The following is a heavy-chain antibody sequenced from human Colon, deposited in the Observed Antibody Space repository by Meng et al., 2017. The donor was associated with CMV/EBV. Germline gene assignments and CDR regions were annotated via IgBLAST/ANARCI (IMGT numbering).Heavy chain of an antibody. CDR2: ISSSTSDI. CDR1: DFSFNDYE. Sequence: GGPLRLSCAGSDFSFNDYEMNWVRQAPGKGLEWVSSISSSTSDIYYAESVKGRFTISRDNVKNSLYLQMSSLTAEDTATYYCAREICSGTFCYFYFGMDVWGQGTTVTVSS. D-gene: IGHD2-2*01. J-gene: IGHJ6*02. CDR3: AREICSGTFCYFYFGMDV. V-gene: IGHV3-21*01.